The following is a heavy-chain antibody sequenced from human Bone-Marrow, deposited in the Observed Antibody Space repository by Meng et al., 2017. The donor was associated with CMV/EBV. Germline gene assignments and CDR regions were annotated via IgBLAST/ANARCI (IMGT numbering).Heavy chain of an antibody. Sequence: GESLKISCAASGFTFSSYWMSWVRQAPGKGLEWVANIKQDGSEKYYVDSVKGRFTISRDNAKNSLYLQMNSLRAEDTAVYYCARVREWELSNSPFAYWGQGTLVNVSS. J-gene: IGHJ4*02. V-gene: IGHV3-7*01. CDR3: ARVREWELSNSPFAY. D-gene: IGHD1-26*01. CDR2: IKQDGSEK. CDR1: GFTFSSYW.